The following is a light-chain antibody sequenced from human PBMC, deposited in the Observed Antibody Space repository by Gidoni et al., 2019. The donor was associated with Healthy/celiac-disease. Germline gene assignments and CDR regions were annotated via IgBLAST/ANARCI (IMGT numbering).Light chain of an antibody. CDR2: DAS. J-gene: IGKJ4*01. CDR1: QSVSSY. CDR3: QQRT. Sequence: EIVLTQSPATLSLSPGERATLSCRASQSVSSYLAWYQQKPGQAPRLLIYDASNRATGIPARFSGSGSGTDFTLTISSLEPEDFAVYYCQQRTFGGGTKVEIQ. V-gene: IGKV3-11*01.